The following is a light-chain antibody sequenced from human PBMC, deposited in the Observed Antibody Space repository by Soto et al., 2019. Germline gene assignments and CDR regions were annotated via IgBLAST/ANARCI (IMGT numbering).Light chain of an antibody. CDR3: SSYTSSSSYV. J-gene: IGLJ1*01. Sequence: QSALTQPASVSASPGQSITISCTRTSSDVGGYNYVSWYQQHPGKAPKLMIYDVSNQPSGVSNRFSGSKSGNTASLTISGLQAEDEADYYCSSYTSSSSYVFGTGTKLTVL. CDR1: SSDVGGYNY. V-gene: IGLV2-14*01. CDR2: DVS.